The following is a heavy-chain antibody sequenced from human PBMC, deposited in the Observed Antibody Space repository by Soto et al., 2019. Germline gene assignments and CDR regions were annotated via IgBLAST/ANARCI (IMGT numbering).Heavy chain of an antibody. CDR1: GSPSDHW. V-gene: IGHV4-34*02. Sequence: QVQLQHGGSGLLKSSETLSLTCGVYGSPSDHWWSRIRQSPGKGLEWIGEIHHSGRPNYNPSLKSRLTISLDTPQTQFSLKLTSVTAADTVVYYCARDVGAGAHFDPWGQGTLVSVSS. CDR2: IHHSGRP. J-gene: IGHJ5*02. CDR3: ARDVGAGAHFDP. D-gene: IGHD3-10*01.